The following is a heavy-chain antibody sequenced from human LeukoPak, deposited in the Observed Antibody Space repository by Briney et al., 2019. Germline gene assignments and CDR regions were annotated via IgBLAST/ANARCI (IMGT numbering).Heavy chain of an antibody. CDR2: ISGSGLST. J-gene: IGHJ4*02. V-gene: IGHV3-23*01. Sequence: GGSLRLSCAASGFTFYDYGMTWVRQAPGKGLEWVSTISGSGLSTYYADSVKGRFTISRDNSKNTLYLQMNSLRAEDTAVYYCARGVNYDSSGYPIDYWGQGTLVTVSS. CDR1: GFTFYDYG. CDR3: ARGVNYDSSGYPIDY. D-gene: IGHD3-22*01.